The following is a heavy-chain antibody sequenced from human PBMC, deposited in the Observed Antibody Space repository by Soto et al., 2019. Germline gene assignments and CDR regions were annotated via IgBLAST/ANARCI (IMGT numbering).Heavy chain of an antibody. CDR2: INSDGSST. Sequence: EVQLVESGGGLVQPGGSLRLSCAASGFTFSSYWMHWVRQAPGKGLVWVSRINSDGSSTSYADPVRGRFTISRDNAKNTLYLQVNSLRAEDTAVYYCARDWGIGHGRLGHWGQGTLVTVSS. V-gene: IGHV3-74*01. CDR3: ARDWGIGHGRLGH. D-gene: IGHD3-16*01. CDR1: GFTFSSYW. J-gene: IGHJ1*01.